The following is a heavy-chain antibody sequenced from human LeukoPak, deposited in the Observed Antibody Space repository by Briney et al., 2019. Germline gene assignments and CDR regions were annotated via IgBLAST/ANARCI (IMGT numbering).Heavy chain of an antibody. Sequence: ASVKVSCKASGYTFTGYFMHWVRPAPGQGLEWMGRINLNSGGTYYAQNFQGRVTMTRDTSISTAYVELSRLTSDDTAMYYCARDLSSTSNWEFDFWGQGTLVTVSS. CDR2: INLNSGGT. D-gene: IGHD1-26*01. CDR3: ARDLSSTSNWEFDF. V-gene: IGHV1-2*06. J-gene: IGHJ4*02. CDR1: GYTFTGYF.